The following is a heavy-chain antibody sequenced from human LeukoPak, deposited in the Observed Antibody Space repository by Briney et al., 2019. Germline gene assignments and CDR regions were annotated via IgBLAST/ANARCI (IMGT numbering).Heavy chain of an antibody. CDR1: GYTFTDYD. J-gene: IGHJ3*02. V-gene: IGHV1-8*03. CDR2: MNPNSSKT. D-gene: IGHD4-17*01. CDR3: ARGDFGETNTAFDI. Sequence: GASVKVSCKTSGYTFTDYDIHWVRQAPGQGLEWMGWMNPNSSKTNYAQKLQGRVTFSRNTSLSVAYMELSGLRSEDAAVYFCARGDFGETNTAFDIWGQGTMVAVSS.